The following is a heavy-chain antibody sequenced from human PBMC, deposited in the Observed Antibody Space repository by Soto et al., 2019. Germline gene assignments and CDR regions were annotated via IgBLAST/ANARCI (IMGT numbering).Heavy chain of an antibody. CDR2: IYYSGST. J-gene: IGHJ4*02. CDR1: GGSISSGGYY. Sequence: PSETLSLTCTVSGGSISSGGYYWSWIRQHPGKGLEWIGYIYYSGSTYYNPSLKSRVTISVDTSKNQFSLKLSSVTAADTAVYYCARYAPFPAAIDNWGQGTLVTVSS. CDR3: ARYAPFPAAIDN. D-gene: IGHD2-2*01. V-gene: IGHV4-31*03.